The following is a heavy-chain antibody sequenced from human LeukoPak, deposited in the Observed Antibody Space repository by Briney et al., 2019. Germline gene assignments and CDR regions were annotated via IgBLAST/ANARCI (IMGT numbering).Heavy chain of an antibody. CDR3: ARGRIGGPKAPFDY. J-gene: IGHJ4*02. CDR2: IYESGST. Sequence: PSETLSLTCTVSGGSVISGSYHWSWIRQPPGKGLEWIGHIYESGSTTYNPSLKSRVTISVDTSKNQFSLRLSSVTAADTAIYYCARGRIGGPKAPFDYWGQGTLVTVSS. CDR1: GGSVISGSYH. D-gene: IGHD3-16*01. V-gene: IGHV4-61*01.